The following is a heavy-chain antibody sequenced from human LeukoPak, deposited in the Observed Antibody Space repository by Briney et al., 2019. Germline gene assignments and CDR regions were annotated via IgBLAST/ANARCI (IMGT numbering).Heavy chain of an antibody. CDR3: ASNHGSGRYVGEY. D-gene: IGHD6-19*01. CDR2: ISSRSSAI. CDR1: GFTFSNYN. V-gene: IGHV3-48*02. J-gene: IGHJ4*02. Sequence: GGSLRLSCAASGFTFSNYNMNWVRQAPGKGLEWVSYISSRSSAIYYADSVKGRFTISRDNAKNSLSLQMNSLRDEDTAVYFCASNHGSGRYVGEYWGQGILVTVSS.